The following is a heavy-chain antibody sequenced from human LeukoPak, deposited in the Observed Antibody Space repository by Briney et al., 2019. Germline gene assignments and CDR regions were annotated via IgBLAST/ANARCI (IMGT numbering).Heavy chain of an antibody. J-gene: IGHJ4*02. Sequence: GGSLKLSCAASGFTFSSYAMSWVRQAPGKGLEWVSAIGGSGGSTYYADSVKGRFTISRDNSKNTLFLQMNNLRAEDTAVYYCAKAGGYDYDYWGQGTLVTVSS. CDR3: AKAGGYDYDY. D-gene: IGHD5-12*01. CDR1: GFTFSSYA. V-gene: IGHV3-23*01. CDR2: IGGSGGST.